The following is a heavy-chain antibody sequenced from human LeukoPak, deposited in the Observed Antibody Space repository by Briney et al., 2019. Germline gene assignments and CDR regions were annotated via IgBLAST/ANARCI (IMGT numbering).Heavy chain of an antibody. CDR1: GFTFSSYA. J-gene: IGHJ4*02. CDR3: AKAPYYYDSSGRFDY. CDR2: ISGSGGST. D-gene: IGHD3-22*01. Sequence: PGGSLRLSCAASGFTFSSYAMSWVRQAPGKGLEWVSAISGSGGSTYYADSVKGRFTISRDNSKNTLYLQMNSLRAEDTAVYYCAKAPYYYDSSGRFDYWGQGTLVTVSS. V-gene: IGHV3-23*01.